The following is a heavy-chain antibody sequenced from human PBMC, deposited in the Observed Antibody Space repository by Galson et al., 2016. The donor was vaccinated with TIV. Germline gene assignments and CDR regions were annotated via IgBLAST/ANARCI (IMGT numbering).Heavy chain of an antibody. V-gene: IGHV3-30*18. J-gene: IGHJ4*02. Sequence: SLRLSCAASGFTFSIYGMHWVRQAPGKGLEWVAGISYDGTNKHYADSVKGRFTISRDNNSNNTHFLQMNSLSLEDTAVYYCTEVWARGYGDYPYYIANGGRGTLVIVSS. CDR2: ISYDGTNK. CDR3: TEVWARGYGDYPYYIAN. CDR1: GFTFSIYG. D-gene: IGHD4-17*01.